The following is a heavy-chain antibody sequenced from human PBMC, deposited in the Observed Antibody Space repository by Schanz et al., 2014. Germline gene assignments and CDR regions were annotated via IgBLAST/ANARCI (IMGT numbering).Heavy chain of an antibody. D-gene: IGHD4-17*01. CDR2: IKSDGSST. J-gene: IGHJ3*02. CDR1: GFTFSSYS. CDR3: ARKMKLGVYGGKGHDSLDI. V-gene: IGHV3-74*02. Sequence: EVQLVESGGGLVQPGGSLRLSCTASGFTFSSYSMNWVRQVPGKGLVWVSRIKSDGSSTSYADSVKGRFTISRDNAKNSLYLQMNTLRAEDTAVYYCARKMKLGVYGGKGHDSLDIWGQGTMVTVSS.